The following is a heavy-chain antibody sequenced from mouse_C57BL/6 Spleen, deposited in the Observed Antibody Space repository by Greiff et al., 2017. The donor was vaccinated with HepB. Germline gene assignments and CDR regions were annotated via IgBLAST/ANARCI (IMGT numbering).Heavy chain of an antibody. Sequence: EVQLQQSGPELVKPGASVKISCKASGYSFTGYYMNWVKQSPEKSLEWIGGINPSTGGTTYNQKFKAKATLTVDKSSSTAYMQLKSLTSEDSAVYYGARSVGPGAYWGQGTLVTVSA. D-gene: IGHD1-1*02. J-gene: IGHJ3*01. CDR2: INPSTGGT. CDR3: ARSVGPGAY. V-gene: IGHV1-42*01. CDR1: GYSFTGYY.